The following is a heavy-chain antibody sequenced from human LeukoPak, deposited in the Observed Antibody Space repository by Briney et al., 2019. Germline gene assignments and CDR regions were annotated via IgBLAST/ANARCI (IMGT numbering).Heavy chain of an antibody. Sequence: ASVKVSCKASGYIFTGYYIHWVRQAPGQGLEWMGWINPNSGGTNHAQKFQGRVTMTRDASITTAYMELSSLNSDDTAVYYCARAQSNLRVSYFDSWGQGTLVTVSS. V-gene: IGHV1-2*02. CDR2: INPNSGGT. CDR3: ARAQSNLRVSYFDS. J-gene: IGHJ4*02. CDR1: GYIFTGYY.